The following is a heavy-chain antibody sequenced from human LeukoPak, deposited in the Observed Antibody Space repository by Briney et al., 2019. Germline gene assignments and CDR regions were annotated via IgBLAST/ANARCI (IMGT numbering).Heavy chain of an antibody. J-gene: IGHJ4*02. V-gene: IGHV3-23*01. D-gene: IGHD5-18*01. CDR1: GFTFSSYA. Sequence: GGSLRLSCAASGFTFSSYAMSWVRQAPGKGLEWVSAISGSGGSTYYADSVKGRFTISRDNSKNTLYLQMNSLRAEDTAVYYCAKDPWGYSYGLSFDYWGQGTLVTVSS. CDR2: ISGSGGST. CDR3: AKDPWGYSYGLSFDY.